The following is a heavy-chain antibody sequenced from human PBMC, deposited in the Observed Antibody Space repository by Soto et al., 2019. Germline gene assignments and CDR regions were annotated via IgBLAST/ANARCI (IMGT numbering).Heavy chain of an antibody. CDR2: IDPSDSYT. Sequence: GESLKISCKGSGYSFTSYLISWVRQMPVKGLEWMGRIDPSDSYTNYSPSFQGHVTISADKSISTAYLQWSSLKASDTAMYYCARLVGEILTAYYVDYLGQGTLVTVSS. J-gene: IGHJ4*02. CDR3: ARLVGEILTAYYVDY. V-gene: IGHV5-10-1*01. D-gene: IGHD3-9*01. CDR1: GYSFTSYL.